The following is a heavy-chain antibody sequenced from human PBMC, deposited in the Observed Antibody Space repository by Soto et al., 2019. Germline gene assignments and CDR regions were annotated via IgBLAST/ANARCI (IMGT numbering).Heavy chain of an antibody. J-gene: IGHJ4*02. Sequence: GGSLRLSCAASGFTFSSYSMNWVRQAPGKGLEWVSSISSSSSYIYYADSVKGRFAISRDNAKNSLYLQMNSLRAEDTAVYYCARDSDSYYYGSGSFSVGVEFDYWGQGTLVTVSS. CDR3: ARDSDSYYYGSGSFSVGVEFDY. D-gene: IGHD3-10*01. CDR2: ISSSSSYI. CDR1: GFTFSSYS. V-gene: IGHV3-21*01.